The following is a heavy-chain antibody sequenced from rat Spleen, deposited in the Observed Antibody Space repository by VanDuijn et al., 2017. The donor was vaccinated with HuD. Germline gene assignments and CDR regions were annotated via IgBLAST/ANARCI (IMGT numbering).Heavy chain of an antibody. J-gene: IGHJ2*01. CDR2: IWGDGST. CDR3: TRGPPRDDGNYYYGYYFDY. D-gene: IGHD1-12*02. V-gene: IGHV2-1*01. Sequence: QVQLKESGPGLVQPSQTLSLTCTVSGFSLTSNSVSWVRQPPGKGLEWMGGIWGDGSTNYNSALKSRLSISRDTSNSQVFLKMNSLQTEDRAIYFCTRGPPRDDGNYYYGYYFDYWGQGVMVTVSS. CDR1: GFSLTSNS.